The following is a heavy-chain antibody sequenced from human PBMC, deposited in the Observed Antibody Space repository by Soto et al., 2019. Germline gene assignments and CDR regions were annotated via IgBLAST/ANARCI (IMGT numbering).Heavy chain of an antibody. D-gene: IGHD3-3*01. CDR3: ANHPIFGVVTHYFAH. CDR2: ISGSGGDT. Sequence: EVQLLESGGTLVQPGGSLRLSCVVSGFSFSSYAMGWVRQAPGKGLEWVSSISGSGGDTYYGDSVKGRFTISRDNSKNTLYLEANSLTAEDTAVYYCANHPIFGVVTHYFAHWGQGTLVTVSS. J-gene: IGHJ4*02. CDR1: GFSFSSYA. V-gene: IGHV3-23*01.